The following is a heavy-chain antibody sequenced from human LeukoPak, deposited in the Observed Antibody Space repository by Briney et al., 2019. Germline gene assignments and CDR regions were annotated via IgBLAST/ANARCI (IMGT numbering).Heavy chain of an antibody. D-gene: IGHD1-26*01. CDR1: GYTFTSYG. J-gene: IGHJ4*02. CDR3: ARDEAWGVGATTN. V-gene: IGHV1-18*01. Sequence: ASVKVSCTASGYTFTSYGISWVRQAPGQGLEWMGWISAYNGNTNYAQKLQGRVTMTTDTSTSTTYMELRRLRSYDTAVYYCARDEAWGVGATTNWSQGTLVTVSS. CDR2: ISAYNGNT.